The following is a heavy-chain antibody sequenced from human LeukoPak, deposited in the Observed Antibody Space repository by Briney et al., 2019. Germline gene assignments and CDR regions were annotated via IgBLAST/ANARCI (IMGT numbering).Heavy chain of an antibody. D-gene: IGHD5-12*01. CDR2: TYYRSKWYN. CDR3: ARARFPPRYDRPYNWFDP. V-gene: IGHV6-1*01. J-gene: IGHJ5*02. Sequence: SQTLSLTCAISGDSVSSNSAAWNWIRQSPSRGLEWLGRTYYRSKWYNDYAVSVKSRITINPDTSKNQFSLQLNSVTPEDTAVYYCARARFPPRYDRPYNWFDPWGQGTLVTVSS. CDR1: GDSVSSNSAA.